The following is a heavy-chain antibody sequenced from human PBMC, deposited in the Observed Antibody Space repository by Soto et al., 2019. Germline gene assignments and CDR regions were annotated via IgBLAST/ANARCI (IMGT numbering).Heavy chain of an antibody. D-gene: IGHD6-19*01. Sequence: SETLSLTCTVSGASVSSTNYYWGWIRQPPGKGLEWIGNVYYSGSTNYNPSIKSRVTISVDTSKNQFSLKMSSVTAADTAVYYCAREGSGWSGNDAVDIWGQGTMVTVSS. CDR2: VYYSGST. CDR1: GASVSSTNYY. J-gene: IGHJ3*02. V-gene: IGHV4-61*01. CDR3: AREGSGWSGNDAVDI.